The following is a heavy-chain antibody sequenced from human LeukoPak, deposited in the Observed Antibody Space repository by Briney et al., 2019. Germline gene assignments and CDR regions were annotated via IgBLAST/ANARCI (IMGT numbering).Heavy chain of an antibody. CDR1: GGSFSGYY. V-gene: IGHV4-34*01. Sequence: SETLSLTCAVYGGSFSGYYWTWIRQPPGKGLEWIGEINHSGSTNYNPSLESRVTISVDTSKNQFSLKLSSVTAADTAVYYCARAAYYDSSGYYSPYFDYWGQGTLVTVSS. J-gene: IGHJ4*02. CDR3: ARAAYYDSSGYYSPYFDY. CDR2: INHSGST. D-gene: IGHD3-22*01.